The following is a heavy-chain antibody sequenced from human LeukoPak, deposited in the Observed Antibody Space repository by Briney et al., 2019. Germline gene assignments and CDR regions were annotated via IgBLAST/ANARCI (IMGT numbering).Heavy chain of an antibody. CDR1: GYTFTSYY. J-gene: IGHJ4*02. Sequence: ASVKVSCKASGYTFTSYYMHWVRQAPGQGLEWMGIINPSGGSTSYAQKFQGRVTMTRDTSTSTVYMELSSLRSEDTAVYYCARVTAAGTVGDYWGQGTLVTDSS. CDR2: INPSGGST. CDR3: ARVTAAGTVGDY. D-gene: IGHD6-13*01. V-gene: IGHV1-46*01.